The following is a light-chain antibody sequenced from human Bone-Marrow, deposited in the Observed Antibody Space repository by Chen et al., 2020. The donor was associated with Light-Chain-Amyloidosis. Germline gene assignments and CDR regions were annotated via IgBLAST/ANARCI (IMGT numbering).Light chain of an antibody. Sequence: QSALTQPASVSWSPGQSITISCTGTRGDVGTYNYVAWYQQHPGKAPKVMIYAVSNRPSGVSNRFSGSKSGNTASLTISGLQAEDEADYYCSSFTSSSSYVFGPGTKVTVL. V-gene: IGLV2-14*01. CDR3: SSFTSSSSYV. J-gene: IGLJ1*01. CDR2: AVS. CDR1: RGDVGTYNY.